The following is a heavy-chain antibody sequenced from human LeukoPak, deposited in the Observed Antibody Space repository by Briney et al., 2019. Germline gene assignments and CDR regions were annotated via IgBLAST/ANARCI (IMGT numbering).Heavy chain of an antibody. Sequence: SETLSLTCSVSGGSISSGSYYWSWIRQPAGKGLEWIGRIYTSGSTNYNPSLKSRVTISVDTSKNQFSLKLSSVTAADTAVYYCARDHRITMADYWGQGTLVTVSS. CDR3: ARDHRITMADY. D-gene: IGHD3-10*01. CDR1: GGSISSGSYY. J-gene: IGHJ4*02. CDR2: IYTSGST. V-gene: IGHV4-61*02.